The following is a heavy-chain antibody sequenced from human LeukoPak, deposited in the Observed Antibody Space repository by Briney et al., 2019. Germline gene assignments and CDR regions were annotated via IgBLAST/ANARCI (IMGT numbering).Heavy chain of an antibody. V-gene: IGHV3-7*01. CDR3: ARGANSGWYAEYFQH. D-gene: IGHD6-19*01. CDR1: GFTFSSYW. CDR2: IKQDGSEK. J-gene: IGHJ1*01. Sequence: GGSLRLSCAASGFTFSSYWMSWVRQAPGKGLEWVANIKQDGSEKYYVDSVKGRFTISRDNAKNSLYLQMNSLRAEDTTVYYCARGANSGWYAEYFQHWGQGTLVTVSS.